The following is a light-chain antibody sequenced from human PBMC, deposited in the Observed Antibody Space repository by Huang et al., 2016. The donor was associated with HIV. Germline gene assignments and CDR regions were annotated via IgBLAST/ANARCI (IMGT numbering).Light chain of an antibody. CDR3: QQHSNWPL. Sequence: ERVLTQSPATLSLSPGQRATLSCRASQSVSSYLAWYQQKPGQAPRLIIYDTSKRATGVPARFSGSGSGTDFTLTINRLEPEDFAVYYCQQHSNWPLLGQGTKLEI. J-gene: IGKJ2*01. CDR1: QSVSSY. V-gene: IGKV3-11*01. CDR2: DTS.